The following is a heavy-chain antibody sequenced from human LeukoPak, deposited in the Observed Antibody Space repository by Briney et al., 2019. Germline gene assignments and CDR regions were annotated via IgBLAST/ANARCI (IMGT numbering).Heavy chain of an antibody. J-gene: IGHJ4*02. Sequence: GRSLRHSCAASGFTFNSYSMHWVRQAPGKGLEWVAVVSYDESNKYYADSVKGRFTISRDNSKNTLYLLMNRLRVDDTALYYCARDYDILTAYLSFWGQGTLVTVSS. V-gene: IGHV3-30*04. D-gene: IGHD3-9*01. CDR2: VSYDESNK. CDR3: ARDYDILTAYLSF. CDR1: GFTFNSYS.